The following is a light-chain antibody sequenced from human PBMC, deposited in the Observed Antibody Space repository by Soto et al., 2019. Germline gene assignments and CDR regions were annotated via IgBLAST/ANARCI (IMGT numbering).Light chain of an antibody. Sequence: IVLTQSPGTLSFAPWERATLSCSSSRSVSSYLAWYQQKPGQAPRLLIYDASNRATGIPARFSGSGSGTDFTLTISSLEPEDFAVYYCQQRSNWPSITFGQGTRLEI. CDR1: RSVSSY. CDR2: DAS. CDR3: QQRSNWPSIT. V-gene: IGKV3-11*01. J-gene: IGKJ5*01.